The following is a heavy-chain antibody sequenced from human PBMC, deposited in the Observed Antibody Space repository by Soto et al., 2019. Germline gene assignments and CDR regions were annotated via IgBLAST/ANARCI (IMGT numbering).Heavy chain of an antibody. CDR2: IYYSGST. V-gene: IGHV4-61*01. CDR1: GGSVSSGSYY. Sequence: QVQLQESGPGLVKPSETLSLTCTVSGGSVSSGSYYWSWIRQPPGKGLEWIGYIYYSGSTNYNPSLKSRVSISVDTSKNQFSLKLSSVTAADTAVYYCARSGTYYYDSSGYLDWGQGTMVTVSS. CDR3: ARSGTYYYDSSGYLD. J-gene: IGHJ3*01. D-gene: IGHD3-22*01.